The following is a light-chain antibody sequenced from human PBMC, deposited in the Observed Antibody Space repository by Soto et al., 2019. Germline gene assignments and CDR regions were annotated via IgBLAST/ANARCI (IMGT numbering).Light chain of an antibody. CDR3: QQYYTNWT. CDR2: GAS. J-gene: IGKJ1*01. Sequence: DIQMTQSPSTLTASVGDRAIITCRASQRVARWLAWYQQKPGKAPKVLISGASNLESGVPSRFSGSGFGTQFTLTISSLQPDDSATYYCQQYYTNWTFGQGTKVEI. CDR1: QRVARW. V-gene: IGKV1-5*01.